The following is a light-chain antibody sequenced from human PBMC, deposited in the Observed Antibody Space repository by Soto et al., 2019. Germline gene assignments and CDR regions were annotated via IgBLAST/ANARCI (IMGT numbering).Light chain of an antibody. V-gene: IGKV3-15*01. CDR2: GAS. Sequence: EIVMTQSPATLSVSPGERATLSCRASQSVSSNLAWYQQKPAQAPRLLIYGASTRATGIPAWFSGSGCGTDFTLTVSSLQSEHFAVYSCQQYNTWPPYTFGQGTKLEIK. CDR3: QQYNTWPPYT. J-gene: IGKJ2*01. CDR1: QSVSSN.